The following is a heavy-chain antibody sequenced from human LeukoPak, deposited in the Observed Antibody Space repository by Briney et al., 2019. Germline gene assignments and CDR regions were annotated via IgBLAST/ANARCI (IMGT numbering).Heavy chain of an antibody. CDR1: GFTFSSYG. CDR3: ARDSGNYYDNSGYQGPFDY. Sequence: TGGSLRLSCAASGFTFSSYGMHWVRQAPGKGLEWVAFIRYDGSNKYYADSVKGRFTISRDNSKNTLYLQMNSLRAEDTAVYYCARDSGNYYDNSGYQGPFDYWGQGTLVTVSS. CDR2: IRYDGSNK. D-gene: IGHD3-22*01. J-gene: IGHJ4*02. V-gene: IGHV3-30*02.